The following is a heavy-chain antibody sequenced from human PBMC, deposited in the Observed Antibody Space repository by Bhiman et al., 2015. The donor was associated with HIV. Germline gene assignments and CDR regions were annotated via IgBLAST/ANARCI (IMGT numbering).Heavy chain of an antibody. V-gene: IGHV3-48*03. CDR2: ISSSGSTV. Sequence: EVQLVESGGGLVQPGGSLRLSCAASGFTFRNYEMNWVRQAPGKGLEWLSYISSSGSTVYYADSVKGRFTISRDNGKNSLYLQMNSLRAEDTAVYYCARELAVPGADCWGQGTLVTVSS. J-gene: IGHJ4*02. CDR1: GFTFRNYE. CDR3: ARELAVPGADC. D-gene: IGHD6-19*01.